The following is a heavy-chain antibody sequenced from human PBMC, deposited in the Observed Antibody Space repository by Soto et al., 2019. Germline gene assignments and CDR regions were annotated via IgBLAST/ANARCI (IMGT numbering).Heavy chain of an antibody. D-gene: IGHD2-15*01. V-gene: IGHV4-59*01. J-gene: IGHJ3*02. CDR3: ARRVVVVVPAAATQGYCSGGSCYSVVHNDAXDI. Sequence: SETLSLTCAVSGGSIASSDWWNWVRQTPEKGLEWIGYIYYSGSTNYNPSLKSRVTISVDTSKNQFSLKLSSVTAADTAVYYCARRVVVVVPAAATQGYCSGGSCYSVVHNDAXDIWGQGTMVTVSS. CDR1: GGSIASSDW. CDR2: IYYSGST.